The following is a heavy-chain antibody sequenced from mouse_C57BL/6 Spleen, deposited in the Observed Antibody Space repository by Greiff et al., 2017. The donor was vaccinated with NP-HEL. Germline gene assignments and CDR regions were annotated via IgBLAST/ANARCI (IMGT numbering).Heavy chain of an antibody. CDR1: GYTFTSYW. J-gene: IGHJ2*01. CDR3: AREGGRDYFDY. Sequence: VQLQQPGAELVMPGASVKLSCKASGYTFTSYWMHWVKQRPGQGLEWIGMIHPNSGSTNYNEKFKSKATLTVDKSSSTAYMQLSSLTSEDSAVYYCAREGGRDYFDYWGQGTTLTVSS. CDR2: IHPNSGST. D-gene: IGHD3-3*01. V-gene: IGHV1-64*01.